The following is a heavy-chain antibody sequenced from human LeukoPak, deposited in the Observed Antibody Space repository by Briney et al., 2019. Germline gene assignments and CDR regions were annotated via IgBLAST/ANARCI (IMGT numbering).Heavy chain of an antibody. J-gene: IGHJ4*02. CDR2: VFSTGNI. CDR3: ASQYCGGDCPDPYYFDY. CDR1: DDSISTYY. D-gene: IGHD2-21*02. Sequence: PSETLSLTCTVSDDSISTYYWSWIRQSPGKGLEWIGYVFSTGNINYNPSLKSRVAMSLETSKKQVSLKLNSVTAADTAVYYCASQYCGGDCPDPYYFDYWGQGTLVTVSS. V-gene: IGHV4-59*12.